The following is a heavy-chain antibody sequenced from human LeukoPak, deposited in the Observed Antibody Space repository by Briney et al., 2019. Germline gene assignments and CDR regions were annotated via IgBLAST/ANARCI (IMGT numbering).Heavy chain of an antibody. Sequence: GGSLRLSCAASGFTVSSNYMSWVRQAPGKGLEWVSVIYSGGSTYYADSVKGRFTISRDNSKNTLYLQMNSLRAEDTAVYYCARDRTSAYDSSGYYPRWFDPWGQGTLVTVSS. J-gene: IGHJ5*02. D-gene: IGHD3-22*01. CDR3: ARDRTSAYDSSGYYPRWFDP. CDR1: GFTVSSNY. V-gene: IGHV3-66*01. CDR2: IYSGGST.